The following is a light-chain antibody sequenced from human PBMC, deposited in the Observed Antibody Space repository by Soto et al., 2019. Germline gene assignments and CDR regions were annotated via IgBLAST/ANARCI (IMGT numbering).Light chain of an antibody. CDR1: SSDVGGYEY. CDR2: DVS. Sequence: QPALTQPASVSGSPGQSITISCTGTSSDVGGYEYVLWYQQHPGKAPKLMIYDVSNRPSGVSNRFSGSKSGNTASLTISGLQAEDEADYYCSSYTSNSPLYVFGTGTKVTVL. CDR3: SSYTSNSPLYV. V-gene: IGLV2-14*01. J-gene: IGLJ1*01.